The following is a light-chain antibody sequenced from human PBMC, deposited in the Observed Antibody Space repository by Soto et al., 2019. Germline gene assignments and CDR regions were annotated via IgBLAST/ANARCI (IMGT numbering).Light chain of an antibody. CDR2: GAS. CDR3: QHSGAAPIP. CDR1: QSVGGN. V-gene: IGKV3-20*01. J-gene: IGKJ5*01. Sequence: IELTQSPVTLSLNPGDRATLPCRASQSVGGNVAWYQQIPGQPPKLLIFGASSRATGIADKFSGSGSGTDFTLTISRLEPADFALYYCQHSGAAPIPFGQGRRLEI.